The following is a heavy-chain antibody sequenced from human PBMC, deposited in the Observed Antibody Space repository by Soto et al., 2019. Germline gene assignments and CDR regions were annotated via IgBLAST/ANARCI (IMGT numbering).Heavy chain of an antibody. CDR1: GGSISSSNW. CDR2: IYHSGST. CDR3: ARLYYYDSSGYTPFDP. Sequence: QVQLQESGPGLVKPSGTLSLTCAVSGGSISSSNWWSWVRQPPGKGLEWIGEIYHSGSTNYNPSLKSRVTIPVGKSKNQFSLKLSSVTAADTAVYYCARLYYYDSSGYTPFDPWGQGTLVTVSS. V-gene: IGHV4-4*02. D-gene: IGHD3-22*01. J-gene: IGHJ5*02.